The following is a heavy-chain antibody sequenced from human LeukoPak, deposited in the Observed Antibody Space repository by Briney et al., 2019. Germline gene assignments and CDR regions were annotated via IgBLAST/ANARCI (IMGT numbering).Heavy chain of an antibody. D-gene: IGHD3-10*01. J-gene: IGHJ4*02. CDR1: GFTFSSYG. CDR3: ARDSLWFGEFLDY. CDR2: IWYDGSNK. Sequence: GGSLRLSCAASGFTFSSYGMHWVRQAPGKGLEWVAVIWYDGSNKYYADSVKGRFTISRDNSKNTLYQQMNSLRAEDTAVYYCARDSLWFGEFLDYWGQGTLVTVSS. V-gene: IGHV3-33*01.